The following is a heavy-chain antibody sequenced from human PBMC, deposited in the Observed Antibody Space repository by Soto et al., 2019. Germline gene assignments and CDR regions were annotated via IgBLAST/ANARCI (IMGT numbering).Heavy chain of an antibody. V-gene: IGHV1-69*12. D-gene: IGHD3-16*01. CDR2: IIPIFGTA. CDR1: GGTFSSYA. J-gene: IGHJ6*02. CDR3: SQCLLGVNYYYGMDV. Sequence: QVQLVQSGAEVKKPGSSVKVSCKASGGTFSSYAINWVRQAPGQGLEWMGGIIPIFGTADYAQKFQGRVTITADQSTSTAYMELSSLRSEDTAVYYCSQCLLGVNYYYGMDVWGQGTTVTVSS.